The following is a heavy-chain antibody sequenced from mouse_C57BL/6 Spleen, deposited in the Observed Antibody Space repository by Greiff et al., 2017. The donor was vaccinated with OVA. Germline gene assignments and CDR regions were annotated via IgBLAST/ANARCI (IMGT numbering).Heavy chain of an antibody. CDR3: ARHGDGSSFRYWYFDV. V-gene: IGHV2-6-1*01. Sequence: VQGVESGPGLVAPSQSLSITCTVSGFSLTSYGVHWVRQPPGKGLEWLVVIWSDGSTTYNSALKSRLSISKDNSKSQVFLKMNSLQTDDTAMYYCARHGDGSSFRYWYFDVWGTGTTVTVSS. CDR2: IWSDGST. D-gene: IGHD1-1*01. J-gene: IGHJ1*03. CDR1: GFSLTSYG.